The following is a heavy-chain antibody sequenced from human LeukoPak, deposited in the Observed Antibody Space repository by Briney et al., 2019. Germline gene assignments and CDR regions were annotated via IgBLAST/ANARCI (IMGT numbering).Heavy chain of an antibody. V-gene: IGHV3-66*01. CDR2: IYSGGST. CDR3: ARVYFGSSGAFDI. D-gene: IGHD1-26*01. J-gene: IGHJ3*02. Sequence: PGGSLRLSCAASGFTVSSNYMSWVRQAPGKGLEWVSVIYSGGSTYYADSVKGRFTISRDNSKNTLYLQMDSLGAEDTAVYYCARVYFGSSGAFDIWGQGTMVTVSS. CDR1: GFTVSSNY.